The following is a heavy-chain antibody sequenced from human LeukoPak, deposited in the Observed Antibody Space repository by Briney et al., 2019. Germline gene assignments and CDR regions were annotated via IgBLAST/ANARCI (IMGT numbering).Heavy chain of an antibody. Sequence: SVKVSCKASGGTFSSYAISWVRQAPGQGLEWMGGITPIFGTANYAQKFQGRVTITTDESTSTAYMELSSLRSEDTAVYYCARGARVSHWFDPWGQGTLVTVSS. D-gene: IGHD2-21*01. CDR2: ITPIFGTA. V-gene: IGHV1-69*05. J-gene: IGHJ5*02. CDR3: ARGARVSHWFDP. CDR1: GGTFSSYA.